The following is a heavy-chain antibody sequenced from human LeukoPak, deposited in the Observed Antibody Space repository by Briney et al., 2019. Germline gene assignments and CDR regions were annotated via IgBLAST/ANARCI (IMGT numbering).Heavy chain of an antibody. J-gene: IGHJ5*02. CDR3: ARWVLSYNPEPNWFDP. D-gene: IGHD5-24*01. V-gene: IGHV1-18*01. CDR1: GYTFTSYG. Sequence: GASVKVSCKASGYTFTSYGISWVRQAPGQGLEWMGWISAYNGNTNYAQKLQGRVTMTTDTSTSTAYMELRSLRSDDTAVYYCARWVLSYNPEPNWFDPWGQGTLVTVSS. CDR2: ISAYNGNT.